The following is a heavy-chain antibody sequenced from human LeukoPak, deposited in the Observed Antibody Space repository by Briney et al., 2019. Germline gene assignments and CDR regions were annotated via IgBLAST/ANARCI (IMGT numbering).Heavy chain of an antibody. D-gene: IGHD6-13*01. CDR2: IKQDGSEK. CDR3: AREYSSSWSFGYFDY. CDR1: GFTFSSYW. Sequence: GGSLRLSCAASGFTFSSYWMSWVRQAPGKGLEWVANIKQDGSEKYYVDSVKGRFTISRDNAKNSLYLQMNSLRAEDTAVYYCAREYSSSWSFGYFDYWGRGTLVTVSS. V-gene: IGHV3-7*01. J-gene: IGHJ4*02.